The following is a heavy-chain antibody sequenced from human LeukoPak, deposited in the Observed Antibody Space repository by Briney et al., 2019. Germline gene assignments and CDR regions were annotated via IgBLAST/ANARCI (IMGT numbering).Heavy chain of an antibody. CDR3: ARVDYYYYGMDV. J-gene: IGHJ6*02. V-gene: IGHV4-31*03. CDR2: IYYSGST. CDR1: GGSISSGGYY. Sequence: SETLSLTCTVSGGSISSGGYYWSWIRQHPGKGLEWIGYIYYSGSTYYNPSLKSRVTISVDTSKNQFSLKLSSVTAADTAVYYCARVDYYYYGMDVRGQGTTVTVSS.